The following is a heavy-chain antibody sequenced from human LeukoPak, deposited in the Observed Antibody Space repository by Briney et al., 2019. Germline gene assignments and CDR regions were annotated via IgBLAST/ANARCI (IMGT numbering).Heavy chain of an antibody. CDR3: ARGYYYYYHMDV. CDR1: GGSISSGSYY. J-gene: IGHJ6*03. CDR2: IYSSGST. Sequence: TLSLTCTVSGGSISSGSYYWSWIRPPAGKGLEWIGRIYSSGSTNYNPSLKSRVTISVDTSKNQFSLKLSSVTAADTAVYYCARGYYYYYHMDVWGKGTTVTVSS. V-gene: IGHV4-61*02.